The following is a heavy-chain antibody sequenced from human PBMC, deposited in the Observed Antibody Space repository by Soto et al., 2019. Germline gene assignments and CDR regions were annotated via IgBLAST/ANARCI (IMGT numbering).Heavy chain of an antibody. D-gene: IGHD3-22*01. CDR2: IIPIFGTA. J-gene: IGHJ4*02. CDR1: GGTFSSYA. CDR3: ARGPDSSGYHYYFDY. Sequence: SVKVSCKASGGTFSSYAISWVRQAPGQGLEWMGGIIPIFGTANYAQKFQGRVTITADESTSTAYMELSSLRSEDTAVYYCARGPDSSGYHYYFDYWGQGTLVTVSS. V-gene: IGHV1-69*13.